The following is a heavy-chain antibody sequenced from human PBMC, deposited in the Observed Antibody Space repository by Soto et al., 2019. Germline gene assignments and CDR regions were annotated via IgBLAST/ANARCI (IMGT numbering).Heavy chain of an antibody. CDR3: ARVRHSSGWYGVCDY. CDR1: GGTFSSYA. V-gene: IGHV1-69*13. J-gene: IGHJ4*02. Sequence: SVKVSCKASGGTFSSYAISWVRQAPGQGLEWMGGIIPIFGTANYAQKFKGRVTITADESTSTAYMELSSLRSEDTAVYYCARVRHSSGWYGVCDYWGQGTLVTVSS. D-gene: IGHD6-19*01. CDR2: IIPIFGTA.